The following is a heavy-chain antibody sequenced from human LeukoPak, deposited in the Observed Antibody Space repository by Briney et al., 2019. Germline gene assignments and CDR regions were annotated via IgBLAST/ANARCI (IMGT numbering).Heavy chain of an antibody. CDR2: INPNSGGT. J-gene: IGHJ5*02. CDR3: ARDATIFGVVTNWFDP. V-gene: IGHV1-2*02. CDR1: GYTFTGYY. D-gene: IGHD3-3*01. Sequence: GASVKVSCKASGYTFTGYYMHWVRQAPGQGLEWMGWINPNSGGTNYAQKCQGRVTMTRDTSISTAYMELSRLRSDDTAVYYCARDATIFGVVTNWFDPWGQGTLVTVSS.